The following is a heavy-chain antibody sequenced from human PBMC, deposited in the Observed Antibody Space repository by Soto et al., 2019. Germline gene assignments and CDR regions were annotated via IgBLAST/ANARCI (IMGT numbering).Heavy chain of an antibody. D-gene: IGHD3-22*01. J-gene: IGHJ4*02. Sequence: QVQLVQSGAEVKKPGASVKVSCKASGYTFTSYDINWVRQATGQGLEWMGWMNPNSGNTAYAQKFPGRIPMTRNTSISTAYMELSSLRSEDTAVYYCAREKVTSGYPDWGQGTLVTVSS. CDR3: AREKVTSGYPD. CDR2: MNPNSGNT. CDR1: GYTFTSYD. V-gene: IGHV1-8*01.